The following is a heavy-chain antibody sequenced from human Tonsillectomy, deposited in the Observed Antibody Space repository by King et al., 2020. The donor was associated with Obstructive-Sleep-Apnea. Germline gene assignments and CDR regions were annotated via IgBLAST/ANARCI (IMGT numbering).Heavy chain of an antibody. CDR1: EFPFSSYA. J-gene: IGHJ4*02. CDR3: AREQYGGYYFDY. CDR2: ISYDGSNK. V-gene: IGHV3-30-3*01. D-gene: IGHD5-12*01. Sequence: VQLVESGGGVVQPGRSLRLSFAASEFPFSSYAMHWVRQSPGKGLGWVAGISYDGSNKFYADSVKGRFTISKDNSKNTLYLQMNNLRTEDTAVYYCAREQYGGYYFDYWGQGTLVTVSS.